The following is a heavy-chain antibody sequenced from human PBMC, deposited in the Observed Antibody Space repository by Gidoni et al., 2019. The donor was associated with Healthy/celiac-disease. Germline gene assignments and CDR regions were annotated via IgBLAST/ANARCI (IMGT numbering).Heavy chain of an antibody. CDR2: IDPSDSYT. D-gene: IGHD2-21*01. J-gene: IGHJ4*02. Sequence: EVQLVQSGAEVKKPGESLRISCKGSGYSFTSYWISWVRQMPGKGLEWMGRIDPSDSYTNYSPSFQGHVTISADKSISTAYLQWSSLKASDTAMYYCAIYPPYCGGDCYSYFDYWGQGTLVTVSS. CDR3: AIYPPYCGGDCYSYFDY. CDR1: GYSFTSYW. V-gene: IGHV5-10-1*01.